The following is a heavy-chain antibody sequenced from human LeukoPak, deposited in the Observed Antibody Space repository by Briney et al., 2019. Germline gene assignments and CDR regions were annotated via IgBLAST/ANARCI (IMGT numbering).Heavy chain of an antibody. CDR3: ANGYYDFWSGYPRSDYYYMDV. CDR1: GYTFTSYY. Sequence: GASVKGSCKASGYTFTSYYMHWVRQAPGQGLEWMGIINPSGGSTSYAQKIQGRVTMTRDTSTSTVYMELSSLRSEDTAVHYCANGYYDFWSGYPRSDYYYMDVWGKGTTVTVSS. J-gene: IGHJ6*03. V-gene: IGHV1-46*01. D-gene: IGHD3-3*01. CDR2: INPSGGST.